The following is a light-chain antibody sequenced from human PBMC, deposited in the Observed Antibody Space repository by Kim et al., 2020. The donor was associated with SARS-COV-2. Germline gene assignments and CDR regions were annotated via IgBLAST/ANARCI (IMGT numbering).Light chain of an antibody. J-gene: IGLJ2*01. CDR2: YDD. CDR1: SSNIGNNA. CDR3: ATWDDSHVV. Sequence: ELTQPPSVSEAPRQRVTISCSGSSSNIGNNAVNWYQQLPGKAPKLLIYYDDLLPSGVSDRFSGSKSGTSASLAISGLQSEDEADYYCATWDDSHVVFGGGTQLTVL. V-gene: IGLV1-36*01.